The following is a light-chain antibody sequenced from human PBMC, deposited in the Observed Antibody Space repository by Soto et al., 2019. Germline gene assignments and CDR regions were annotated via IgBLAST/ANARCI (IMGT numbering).Light chain of an antibody. J-gene: IGKJ5*01. CDR3: QQHYQWPIT. V-gene: IGKV2-30*01. Sequence: DVVMTQSPLSLPVTLGQPASISCSSSQSLVYSDGDTYLGWFQQRPGQSPRRLLSQVSNRDSGVPDRFSGSGSGTEFTLTINSLQSEDFAVYYCQQHYQWPITFGQGTRLEIK. CDR2: QVS. CDR1: QSLVYSDGDTY.